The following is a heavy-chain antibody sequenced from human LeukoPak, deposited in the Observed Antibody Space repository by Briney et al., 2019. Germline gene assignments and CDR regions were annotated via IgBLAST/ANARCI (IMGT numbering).Heavy chain of an antibody. CDR1: GFTFSSYA. J-gene: IGHJ4*02. D-gene: IGHD3-3*01. V-gene: IGHV3-23*01. CDR3: ARRGITMFPPDY. CDR2: ISGSGGST. Sequence: GGSLRLSCAASGFTFSSYAMSWVRQAPGKGLEWVSAISGSGGSTYYADSVKGRFTFSRDNSKNTLYLQMNSLRAEDTAIYYCARRGITMFPPDYWGQGTLVTVSS.